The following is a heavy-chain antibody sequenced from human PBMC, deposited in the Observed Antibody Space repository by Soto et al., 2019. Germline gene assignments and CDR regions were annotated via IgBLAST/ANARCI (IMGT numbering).Heavy chain of an antibody. V-gene: IGHV3-33*01. D-gene: IGHD5-12*01. CDR1: GFTFRNYG. CDR3: VRGDGNDDNGLDY. Sequence: QVQLVESGGGVVQPGRSLRLSCAVSGFTFRNYGMHWVRQAPGKGLEWVAVIPDDGSYQYYADSVKGRFTISRDNSKNTLYLQMNSLRADDTAVYYCVRGDGNDDNGLDYWGQGTLVTVSS. CDR2: IPDDGSYQ. J-gene: IGHJ4*02.